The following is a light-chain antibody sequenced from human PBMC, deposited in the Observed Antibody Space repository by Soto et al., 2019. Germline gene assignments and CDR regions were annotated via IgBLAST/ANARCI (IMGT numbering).Light chain of an antibody. Sequence: DIRMTQSPSSLSASVGERVTIACRASQSIDTHLNWYQQHPGKAPNALIYEASNLQSGVPSRFSGIGSGTDFTLTISGLQPDDSATYYCQQTYSPPATFGQGTKVEIK. CDR1: QSIDTH. V-gene: IGKV1-39*01. CDR3: QQTYSPPAT. J-gene: IGKJ1*01. CDR2: EAS.